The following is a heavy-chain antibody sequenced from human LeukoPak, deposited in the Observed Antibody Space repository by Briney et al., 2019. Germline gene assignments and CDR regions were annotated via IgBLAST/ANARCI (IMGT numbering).Heavy chain of an antibody. D-gene: IGHD2-21*02. V-gene: IGHV3-13*01. CDR3: ARTQHRDLDDVFDI. CDR2: IGAAGDT. CDR1: GFTFSSYD. Sequence: PGGSLRLSCAASGFTFSSYDMHWVRQATGKGLEWVSAIGAAGDTYYPGSVKGRFTISRENAKNSLYLQMNSQRAGDTAVYYCARTQHRDLDDVFDIWGQGTMVTVSS. J-gene: IGHJ3*02.